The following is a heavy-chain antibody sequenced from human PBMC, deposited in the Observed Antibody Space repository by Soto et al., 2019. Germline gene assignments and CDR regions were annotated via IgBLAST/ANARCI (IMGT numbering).Heavy chain of an antibody. CDR2: IYHSGTT. V-gene: IGHV4-31*03. D-gene: IGHD3-22*01. CDR3: ARLRRVHDSSGYYSPYFDY. J-gene: IGHJ4*02. Sequence: PXETLSLTCSVSGYSDSRDGSYWAWIRQHRGEGLEWIGHIYHSGTTYYSPSLQSRLIISVDTSKDQFALGLSSVSAADTALYFCARLRRVHDSSGYYSPYFDYWGQGSLVTVSS. CDR1: GYSDSRDGSY.